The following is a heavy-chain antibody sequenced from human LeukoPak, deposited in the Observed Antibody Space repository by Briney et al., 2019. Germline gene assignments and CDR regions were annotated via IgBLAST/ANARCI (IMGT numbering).Heavy chain of an antibody. D-gene: IGHD2-2*01. CDR2: ISAYNGNT. V-gene: IGHV1-18*01. CDR3: ARDYCSSTSCYLAFDP. J-gene: IGHJ5*02. CDR1: GYAFTSYG. Sequence: GASVKVSCKASGYAFTSYGISWVRQAPGQGLEWMGWISAYNGNTNYAQKLQGRVTMTTDTSTSTAYMELRSLRSDDTAVYYCARDYCSSTSCYLAFDPWGQATLATVSS.